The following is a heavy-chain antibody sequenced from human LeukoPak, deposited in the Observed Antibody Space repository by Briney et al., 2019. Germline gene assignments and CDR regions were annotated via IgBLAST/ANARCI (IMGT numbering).Heavy chain of an antibody. Sequence: GGSLRLSCAASGFTFSSYWMSWVRQAPGKGLEWVANIKQDGSEKYYVDSVKGRFTISRDNSKSTLYLQMNSLRAEDTAVYYCAKATTGTTGLFDYWGQGTLVTVSS. D-gene: IGHD1-1*01. CDR1: GFTFSSYW. J-gene: IGHJ4*02. V-gene: IGHV3-7*03. CDR3: AKATTGTTGLFDY. CDR2: IKQDGSEK.